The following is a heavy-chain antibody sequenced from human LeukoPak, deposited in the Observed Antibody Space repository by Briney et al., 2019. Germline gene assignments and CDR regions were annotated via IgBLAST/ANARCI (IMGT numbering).Heavy chain of an antibody. CDR3: ATTGYYGSGSYYTPDY. D-gene: IGHD3-10*01. V-gene: IGHV3-9*01. Sequence: GGSLRLSCAASGFTFDDYAMHWVRQAPGKGLEWVSGIRWNSGSIGYADSVKGRFTISRDNAKNSLYLQMQSQSAEDRAVYYCATTGYYGSGSYYTPDYWGQGTLVTVSS. CDR2: IRWNSGSI. J-gene: IGHJ4*02. CDR1: GFTFDDYA.